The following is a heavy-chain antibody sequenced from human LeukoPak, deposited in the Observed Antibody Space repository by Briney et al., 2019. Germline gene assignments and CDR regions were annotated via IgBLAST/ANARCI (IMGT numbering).Heavy chain of an antibody. D-gene: IGHD4-17*01. CDR3: ARDPSDYGDYE. V-gene: IGHV3-53*01. CDR1: GFTVSSNY. CDR2: IYSGGST. J-gene: IGHJ4*02. Sequence: GGSLRLSCAASGFTVSSNYMSWVRQAPGKGLEWVSVIYSGGSTYYADSVKGRFTISRDNSKNTLYLQMNSLRAEDTAVYYCARDPSDYGDYEGGQGTLVTVSS.